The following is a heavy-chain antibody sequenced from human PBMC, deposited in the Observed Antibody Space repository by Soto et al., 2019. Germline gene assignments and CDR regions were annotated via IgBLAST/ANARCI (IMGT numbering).Heavy chain of an antibody. CDR1: GGSFKSGSYS. CDR2: VYHTGRT. Sequence: SETLSLTCTVSGGSFKSGSYSWSWIRQPPGKGLEWIGYVYHTGRTSYNPSLKSRVSISMDTSKNQFSLNLDPVTAADTAVYFCARDFAYFDSWGQGTLVTVSS. V-gene: IGHV4-61*01. CDR3: ARDFAYFDS. J-gene: IGHJ4*02. D-gene: IGHD3-3*01.